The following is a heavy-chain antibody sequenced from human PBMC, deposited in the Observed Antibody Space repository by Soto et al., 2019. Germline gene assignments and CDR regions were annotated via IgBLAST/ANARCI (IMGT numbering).Heavy chain of an antibody. V-gene: IGHV3-23*01. CDR3: AKVKGWTRGYSGYDWPYYFDY. D-gene: IGHD5-12*01. Sequence: GGSLRLSCAASGFTFSSYAMSWVRQAPGKGLEWVSAISGSGGSTYYADSVKGRFTISRDNSKNTLYLQMNSLRAEDTAVYYCAKVKGWTRGYSGYDWPYYFDYWGQGTLVTVSS. CDR2: ISGSGGST. CDR1: GFTFSSYA. J-gene: IGHJ4*02.